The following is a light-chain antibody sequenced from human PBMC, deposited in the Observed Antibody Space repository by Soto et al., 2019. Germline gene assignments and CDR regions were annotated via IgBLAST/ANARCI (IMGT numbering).Light chain of an antibody. Sequence: DIQMTQSPSTLSASVGDRVTITCRASQSISSWLAWYQQKPGKAPKLLIYKASSLESGVPSRFSGSGSGTEFTLTISSLQPDDFATYYCQHYSLVWAFGQGTKVDI. CDR1: QSISSW. CDR2: KAS. V-gene: IGKV1-5*03. J-gene: IGKJ1*01. CDR3: QHYSLVWA.